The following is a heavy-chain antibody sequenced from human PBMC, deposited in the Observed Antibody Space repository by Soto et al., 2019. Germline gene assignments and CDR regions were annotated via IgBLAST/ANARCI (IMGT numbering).Heavy chain of an antibody. D-gene: IGHD3-22*01. V-gene: IGHV5-10-1*01. J-gene: IGHJ4*02. CDR2: IDPSDSQT. Sequence: PGESLKISCQGSGYSFAGYWITWVRQNPGKGLEWMGRIDPSDSQTYYSPSFRGHVTISVTKSITTVFLQWSSLRASDTAMYYCARQIYDSDTGPNFQYYFDSWGQGTPVTVSS. CDR1: GYSFAGYW. CDR3: ARQIYDSDTGPNFQYYFDS.